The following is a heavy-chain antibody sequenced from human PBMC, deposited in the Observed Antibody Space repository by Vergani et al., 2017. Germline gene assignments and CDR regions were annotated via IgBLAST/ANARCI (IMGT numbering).Heavy chain of an antibody. CDR1: GDSLSSSDHY. Sequence: QVQLQESGPGLVKPSQTLSLTCTVSGDSLSSSDHYCSWIRQRSDKGLEWVGHFFRSGTTYYNPSLKSRLIMSVDTSKNQFSLKLTSVTAADTSMYYCARENGVIARIFDFLGQGTLVTVSS. J-gene: IGHJ4*02. D-gene: IGHD2-21*01. CDR2: FFRSGTT. CDR3: ARENGVIARIFDF. V-gene: IGHV4-31*03.